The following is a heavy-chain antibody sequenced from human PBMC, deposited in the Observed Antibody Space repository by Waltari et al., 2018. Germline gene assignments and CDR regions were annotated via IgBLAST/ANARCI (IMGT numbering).Heavy chain of an antibody. CDR2: IHHSGST. J-gene: IGHJ4*02. D-gene: IGHD6-6*01. V-gene: IGHV4-38-2*01. CDR3: GRLEGQLVEY. Sequence: QVQLQESGPGLVKPSETLSLTCVVPGYSISSGFYWGWIRQPPGKGLEWIASIHHSGSTHYNPSLQSGVIISVDTSKNQFSLKLTSVTATDTAVYYCGRLEGQLVEYWGQGTLVTVSS. CDR1: GYSISSGFY.